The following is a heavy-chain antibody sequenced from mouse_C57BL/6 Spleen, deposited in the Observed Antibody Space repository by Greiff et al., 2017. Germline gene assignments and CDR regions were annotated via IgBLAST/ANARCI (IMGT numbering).Heavy chain of an antibody. D-gene: IGHD2-9*01. Sequence: VQLQQSGPELVKPGASVKMSCKASGYTFTDYNMHWVKQSHGKSLEWIGDINPNNGGTSYNQKFKGKATLTVDKSSRTAYMALRSLTSEDSSVXYCARPYYGSYYFDYWGQGTTLTVSS. CDR2: INPNNGGT. J-gene: IGHJ2*01. V-gene: IGHV1-18*01. CDR1: GYTFTDYN. CDR3: ARPYYGSYYFDY.